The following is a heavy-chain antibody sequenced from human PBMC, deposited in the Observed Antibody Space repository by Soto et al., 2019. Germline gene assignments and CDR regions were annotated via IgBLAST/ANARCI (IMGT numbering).Heavy chain of an antibody. CDR3: ARKAGPTQFYYDS. D-gene: IGHD4-4*01. J-gene: IGHJ4*02. CDR2: IYAAGST. Sequence: GGSLRLSCAASGFTVSRHYISWVRQAPGKGLEWVSVIYAAGSTYYADSVKGRFTISRDNSKNIVYLQMDSLRAEDTAVYYCARKAGPTQFYYDSWGQGIRVTVSS. V-gene: IGHV3-53*01. CDR1: GFTVSRHY.